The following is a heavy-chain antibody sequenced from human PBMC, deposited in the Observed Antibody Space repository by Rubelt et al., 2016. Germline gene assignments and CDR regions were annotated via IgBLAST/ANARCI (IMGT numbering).Heavy chain of an antibody. CDR3: ARELNDFDI. J-gene: IGHJ3*02. CDR1: GYTFTSYY. CDR2: INPTDGGT. Sequence: QVQLVQSGAEVKKPGASVKVSCQASGYTFTSYYMHWVRQAPGQGLEYMGIINPTDGGTSYGQKFQGRVTMTRDTSTSTVYMELSSLRSDDTAVYYCARELNDFDIWGQGTMVTVSS. V-gene: IGHV1-46*01.